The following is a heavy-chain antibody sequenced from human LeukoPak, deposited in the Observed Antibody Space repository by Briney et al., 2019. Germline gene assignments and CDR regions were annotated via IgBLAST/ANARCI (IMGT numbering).Heavy chain of an antibody. CDR3: AREGSYYSDY. Sequence: SGGSLRLSCAASRFSFSSYEMHWVRQAPGKGLEWVSYISSSGSTTYYADSVKGRFTISRDNAKSSLYLQMNSLRAEDTAVYYCAREGSYYSDYWGQGTLVTVSS. V-gene: IGHV3-48*03. D-gene: IGHD1-26*01. J-gene: IGHJ4*02. CDR2: ISSSGSTT. CDR1: RFSFSSYE.